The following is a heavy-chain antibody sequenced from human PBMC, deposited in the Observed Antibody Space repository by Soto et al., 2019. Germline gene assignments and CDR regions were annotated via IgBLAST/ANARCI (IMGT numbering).Heavy chain of an antibody. Sequence: PGGSLRLSCAASGFTFSSYGMHWVRQAPGKGLEWVAVISYDGSNKYYADSVKGRFTISRDNSKNTLYLQMNSLRAEDTAVYYCVQRGYSYGWGQGTLVTVSS. J-gene: IGHJ4*02. CDR1: GFTFSSYG. D-gene: IGHD5-18*01. CDR3: VQRGYSYG. CDR2: ISYDGSNK. V-gene: IGHV3-30*03.